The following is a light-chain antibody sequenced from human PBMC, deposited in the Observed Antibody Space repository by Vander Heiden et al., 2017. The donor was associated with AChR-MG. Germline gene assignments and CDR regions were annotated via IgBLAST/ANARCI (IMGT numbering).Light chain of an antibody. Sequence: SYELPHPLFAVSVLRTDGQGHLLWRCIAKAICLLVPAEARPGPCAVINKDSERPSGIPERFSGSSSGTTATLNISGVQAEDEADYYCQSADSSGTFVVFGGGTKLTVL. V-gene: IGLV3-25*03. J-gene: IGLJ2*01. CDR1: IAKAI. CDR3: QSADSSGTFVV. CDR2: KDS.